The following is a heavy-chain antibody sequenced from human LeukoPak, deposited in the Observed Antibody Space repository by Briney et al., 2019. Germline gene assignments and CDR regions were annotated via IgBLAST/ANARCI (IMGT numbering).Heavy chain of an antibody. CDR1: GFTFSSYS. CDR2: ISSTSSTI. CDR3: ARGGTTWAKSDY. J-gene: IGHJ4*02. V-gene: IGHV3-48*04. Sequence: GGSLSLSCAASGFTFSSYSMNWVRQAPGKGLEWVSYISSTSSTISYADSVKGRFTISRDNAKNSLYLQMNSLRAEDTAVYYCARGGTTWAKSDYWGQGTLVTVSS. D-gene: IGHD1-7*01.